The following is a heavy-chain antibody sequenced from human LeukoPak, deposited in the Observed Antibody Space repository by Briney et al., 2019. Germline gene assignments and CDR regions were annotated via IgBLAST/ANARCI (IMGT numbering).Heavy chain of an antibody. D-gene: IGHD3-10*01. CDR2: ISSSSSYI. Sequence: GGSLRLSCAASGFTFSSYSMNWVRQAPGKGLEWVSSISSSSSYIYYADSVKGRFTISRDNAKNSLYLQMNSLRAEDTAVYYCAKERASSGSYYIDYYGMDVWGKGTTVTVSS. CDR3: AKERASSGSYYIDYYGMDV. J-gene: IGHJ6*04. V-gene: IGHV3-21*01. CDR1: GFTFSSYS.